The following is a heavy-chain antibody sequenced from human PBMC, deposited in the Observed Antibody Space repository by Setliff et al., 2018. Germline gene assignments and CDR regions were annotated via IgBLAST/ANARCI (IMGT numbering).Heavy chain of an antibody. Sequence: ASVKVSCKTSGGPFSTYAMNWVRQAPGQGLEWMGWINNYSFKTNYPQKFLGRVTMTTDTSTSTAYMELKSLRSDDTAVYYCARINFYVSSGYYYAPDFWGQGTLVTVSS. CDR1: GGPFSTYA. CDR3: ARINFYVSSGYYYAPDF. CDR2: INNYSFKT. D-gene: IGHD3-22*01. V-gene: IGHV1-18*04. J-gene: IGHJ4*02.